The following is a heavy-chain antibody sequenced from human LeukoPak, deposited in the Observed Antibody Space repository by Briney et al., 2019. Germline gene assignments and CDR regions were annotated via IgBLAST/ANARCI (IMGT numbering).Heavy chain of an antibody. CDR2: INAGNGNT. D-gene: IGHD2-15*01. J-gene: IGHJ3*02. V-gene: IGHV1-3*01. CDR1: GYTFTSYA. CDR3: ARDWCSGGSCYSSAFDI. Sequence: GASVKVSCKASGYTFTSYAMHWVRQAPGQRLEWMGWINAGNGNTKYSQEFQGRVTITRDTSASTAYMELSSLRSEDTAVYYCARDWCSGGSCYSSAFDIWGQGTMVTVSS.